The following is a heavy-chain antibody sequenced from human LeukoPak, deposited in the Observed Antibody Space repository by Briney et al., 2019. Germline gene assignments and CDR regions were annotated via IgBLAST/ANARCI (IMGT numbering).Heavy chain of an antibody. CDR2: INPNSGGT. J-gene: IGHJ5*02. CDR3: ARQPYNPGFWSGYNRFDP. Sequence: ASVKVSCKASGYTFTGYYMHWVRQAPGQGLEWMGWINPNSGGTYYAQKFQGRVTMTSDTSSSTAYMELSRLRSDNTAVYYCARQPYNPGFWSGYNRFDPWGQGTLVTVSS. CDR1: GYTFTGYY. D-gene: IGHD3-3*01. V-gene: IGHV1-2*02.